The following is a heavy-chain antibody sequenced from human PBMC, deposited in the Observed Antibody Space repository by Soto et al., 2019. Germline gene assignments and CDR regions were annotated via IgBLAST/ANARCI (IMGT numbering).Heavy chain of an antibody. CDR2: IYYSGST. V-gene: IGHV4-31*03. CDR1: GGSISSGGYY. Sequence: SETLSLTCTVSGGSISSGGYYWSWIRQHPGKGLEWIGYIYYSGSTYYNPSLKSRVTISVDTSKNQFSLKLSSVTAADTAVYYCASNVDTAMVYFDYWGQGTLVTVSS. D-gene: IGHD5-18*01. J-gene: IGHJ4*02. CDR3: ASNVDTAMVYFDY.